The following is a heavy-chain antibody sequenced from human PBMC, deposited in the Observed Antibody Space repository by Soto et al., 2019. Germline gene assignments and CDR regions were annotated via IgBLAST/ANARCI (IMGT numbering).Heavy chain of an antibody. D-gene: IGHD5-18*01. V-gene: IGHV1-8*01. CDR3: ARPTRQGYSYGYYYYGMDV. J-gene: IGHJ6*02. CDR2: MNPNSGNT. Sequence: AASVKVSCKASGYTFTSYDINWVRQATGQGLEWMGWMNPNSGNTGYAQKFQGRVTMTRNTSISTAYMELSSLRSEDTAVYYCARPTRQGYSYGYYYYGMDVWGQGTTVTVSS. CDR1: GYTFTSYD.